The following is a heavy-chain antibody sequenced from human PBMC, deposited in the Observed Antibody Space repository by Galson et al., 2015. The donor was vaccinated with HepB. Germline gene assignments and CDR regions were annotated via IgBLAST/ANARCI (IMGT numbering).Heavy chain of an antibody. CDR2: INPNSGGT. CDR3: ARDYDVTGYSAFDM. V-gene: IGHV1-2*06. J-gene: IGHJ3*02. Sequence: SVKVSCKASGYDFAAYYLHWVRQAPGQGLEWIGRINPNSGGTDYAPKVKGRVTMTRDKSISTAYMILTTLTSDDTAVYYCARDYDVTGYSAFDMWGQGTLVTVSS. CDR1: GYDFAAYY. D-gene: IGHD3-9*01.